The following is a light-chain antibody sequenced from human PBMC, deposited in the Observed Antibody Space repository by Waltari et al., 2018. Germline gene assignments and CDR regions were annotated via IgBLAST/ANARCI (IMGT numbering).Light chain of an antibody. CDR2: GAS. J-gene: IGKJ4*01. CDR1: QSVSSN. CDR3: QQYNNWPLT. V-gene: IGKV3-15*01. Sequence: EIVMTQSPATLSVSPGERATLSCRASQSVSSNLAWYQQKSGQAPRLLIYGASSRATGIPARFSGSGSGTECTLTISSMQSEDFAVYYCQQYNNWPLTFGGGTKVEMK.